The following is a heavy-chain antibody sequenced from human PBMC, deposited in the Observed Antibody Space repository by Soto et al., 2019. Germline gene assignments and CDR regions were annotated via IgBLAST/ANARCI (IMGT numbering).Heavy chain of an antibody. J-gene: IGHJ6*02. CDR1: GYTFTSYG. D-gene: IGHD6-19*01. V-gene: IGHV1-18*01. CDR3: ARRPGYSSGWYLGVYGMDV. Sequence: GASVKVSCKASGYTFTSYGISWVRQAPGQGLEWMGWISAYNGNTNYAQKLQGRVTMTTDTSTSTAYMELRSLRSDDTAVYYCARRPGYSSGWYLGVYGMDVWGQGTKVTVSS. CDR2: ISAYNGNT.